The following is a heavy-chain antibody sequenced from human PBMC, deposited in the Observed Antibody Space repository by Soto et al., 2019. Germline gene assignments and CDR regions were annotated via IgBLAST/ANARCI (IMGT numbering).Heavy chain of an antibody. D-gene: IGHD2-2*01. Sequence: QVQLVQSGAEVKKPGASVKVSCKATGYTFTNYNINWVRQATGQGLEWMGWMNPNSGNTGYAQKFQGRITMTRNTSISTAYMELSSLRSEDTAVYYCARLPYQLLLNYWGQGTLVTVSS. J-gene: IGHJ4*02. V-gene: IGHV1-8*01. CDR1: GYTFTNYN. CDR2: MNPNSGNT. CDR3: ARLPYQLLLNY.